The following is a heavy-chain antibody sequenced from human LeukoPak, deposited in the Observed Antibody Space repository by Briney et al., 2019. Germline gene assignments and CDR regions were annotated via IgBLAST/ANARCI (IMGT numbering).Heavy chain of an antibody. CDR1: GFTFSSYG. V-gene: IGHV3-30*18. D-gene: IGHD3-10*01. Sequence: LRLSCAVSGFTFSSYGMHWVRQAPGKGLEWVAVISYDGSNKYYADSVKGRFTISRDNSKNTLFLQMNSLRAEDTAVYYCAKGFYGSGKDAFDIWGQGTMVTVSS. CDR2: ISYDGSNK. J-gene: IGHJ3*02. CDR3: AKGFYGSGKDAFDI.